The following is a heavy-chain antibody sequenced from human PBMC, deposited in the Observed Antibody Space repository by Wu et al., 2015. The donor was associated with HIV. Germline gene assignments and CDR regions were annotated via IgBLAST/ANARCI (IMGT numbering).Heavy chain of an antibody. D-gene: IGHD3-10*01. CDR3: ARDGVGWFGELSGNWFDP. J-gene: IGHJ5*02. CDR2: INPNSGGT. V-gene: IGHV1-2*02. Sequence: QVQLVQSGAEVKKPGASVKVSCKASGYTFTGYYMHWVRQAPGQGLEWMGWINPNSGGTNYAQKFQGRVTMTRDTSISTAYMELSRLRSDDTAVYYCARDGVGWFGELSGNWFDPWGQGTLVTVSS. CDR1: GYTFTGYY.